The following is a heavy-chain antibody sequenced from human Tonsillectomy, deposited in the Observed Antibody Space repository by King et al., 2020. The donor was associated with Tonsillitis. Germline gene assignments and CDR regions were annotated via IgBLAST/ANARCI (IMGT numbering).Heavy chain of an antibody. V-gene: IGHV3-48*03. Sequence: VQLVESGGDLVQPGGSLRLSCAASGFTFSSYEMNWVRQAPGKGLEWGSYISSSGSTIYYPDSVKGRFTISRDNAKNSLYLQMNSLRAEETAVYYCARLWALPYFDYWGQGTLVTVSS. CDR1: GFTFSSYE. D-gene: IGHD1-26*01. CDR3: ARLWALPYFDY. J-gene: IGHJ4*02. CDR2: ISSSGSTI.